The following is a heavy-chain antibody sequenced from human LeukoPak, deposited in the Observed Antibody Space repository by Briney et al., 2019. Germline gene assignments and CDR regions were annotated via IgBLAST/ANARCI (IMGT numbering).Heavy chain of an antibody. CDR3: AREVGS. V-gene: IGHV3-66*01. CDR2: IYASGSS. Sequence: RPGGSLRLSLAASGFTVSSNYISWVRQAAGAGLKWVSVIYASGSSYYADSVKGRFSVSRDNSKNTVYLQMNTLRVEDTAVYYCAREVGSWGQGTLVTVSS. D-gene: IGHD1-26*01. CDR1: GFTVSSNY. J-gene: IGHJ5*02.